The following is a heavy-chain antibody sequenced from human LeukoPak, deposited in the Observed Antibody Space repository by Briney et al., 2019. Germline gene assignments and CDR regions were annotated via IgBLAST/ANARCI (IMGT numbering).Heavy chain of an antibody. D-gene: IGHD3-22*01. Sequence: PGGSLRLSCAASGFSSSNSWMSWVRQAPGKGLEWVANTKKDGSEIIQGDSVKGRLTIDTDTAKTSLFLQMNSLRPEDTAVYYCAGQDSNNAFEIWGQGTKVTASS. CDR3: AGQDSNNAFEI. CDR1: GFSSSNSW. CDR2: TKKDGSEI. V-gene: IGHV3-7*01. J-gene: IGHJ3*02.